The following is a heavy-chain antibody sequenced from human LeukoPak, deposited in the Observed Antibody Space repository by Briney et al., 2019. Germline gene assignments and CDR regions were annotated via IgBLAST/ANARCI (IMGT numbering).Heavy chain of an antibody. CDR1: GYTFTYYA. J-gene: IGHJ4*02. Sequence: PSVNLSCKASGYTFTYYAMHWVRQAPGQGLQWMGWITPGGGTNYPQKFQGRVAITWDTSITTAYMDLSRLTSDDTAVYYCARDRYGDGFAHFDYWGQGALVTVSS. CDR2: ITPGGGT. CDR3: ARDRYGDGFAHFDY. D-gene: IGHD5-24*01. V-gene: IGHV1-2*02.